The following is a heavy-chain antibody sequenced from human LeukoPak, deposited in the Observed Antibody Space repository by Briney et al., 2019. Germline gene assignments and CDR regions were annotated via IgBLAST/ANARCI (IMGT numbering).Heavy chain of an antibody. CDR2: IYYSGST. CDR3: ASSPDTAMGEIDY. V-gene: IGHV4-59*01. D-gene: IGHD5-18*01. CDR1: GGAITNYY. J-gene: IGHJ4*02. Sequence: SETLSLTCGVSGGAITNYYWNWIRQPPGKGLEWIGYIYYSGSTNYNPSLKSRVTISVDTSKNQFSLKLSSVTAADTAVYYCASSPDTAMGEIDYWGQGTLVTVSS.